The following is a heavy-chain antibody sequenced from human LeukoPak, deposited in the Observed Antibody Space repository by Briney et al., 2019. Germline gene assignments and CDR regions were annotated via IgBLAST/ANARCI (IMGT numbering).Heavy chain of an antibody. Sequence: GGSLRLSCAASGFTFSSYGMHWVRQAPGKGLEWVAVIPYDGSNKYYADSVKGRFTISRDNSKNTLYLQMNSLRAEDTAVYYCAKDGDYYDSSGYLQYWGQGTLVTVSS. D-gene: IGHD3-22*01. J-gene: IGHJ4*02. CDR3: AKDGDYYDSSGYLQY. CDR2: IPYDGSNK. V-gene: IGHV3-30*18. CDR1: GFTFSSYG.